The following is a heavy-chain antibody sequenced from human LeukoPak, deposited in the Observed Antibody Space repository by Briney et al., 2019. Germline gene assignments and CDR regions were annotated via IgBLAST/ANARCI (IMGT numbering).Heavy chain of an antibody. V-gene: IGHV3-48*01. J-gene: IGHJ4*02. Sequence: GGSLRLSCAASGYTVSSNYMSWVRQAPGKGLEWVSYISSSSGTTYYADSVRGRFTISRDNAKNSLYLQMNSLRAEDTAVYYCASSKSYIVVVPAAMQYWGQGTLVTVSS. CDR3: ASSKSYIVVVPAAMQY. D-gene: IGHD2-2*01. CDR2: ISSSSGTT. CDR1: GYTVSSNY.